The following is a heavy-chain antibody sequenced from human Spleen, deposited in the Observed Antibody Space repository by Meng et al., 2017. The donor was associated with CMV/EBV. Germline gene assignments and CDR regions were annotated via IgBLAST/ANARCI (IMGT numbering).Heavy chain of an antibody. Sequence: SSTGHFCVWIRPPPGKGLECLGTIHFTGRTDYNPSLKSRLTMSVDTSKNQISLKVTSVTAADTAVYYCARLTTFGVIIRERGYFDLWGRGTLVTVSS. CDR1: SSTGHF. CDR3: ARLTTFGVIIRERGYFDL. D-gene: IGHD3-3*01. V-gene: IGHV4-39*01. CDR2: IHFTGRT. J-gene: IGHJ2*01.